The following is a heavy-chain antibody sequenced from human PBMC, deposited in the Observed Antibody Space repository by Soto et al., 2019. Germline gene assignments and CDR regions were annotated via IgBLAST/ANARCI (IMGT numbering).Heavy chain of an antibody. CDR1: GFTFSSYG. J-gene: IGHJ6*02. Sequence: PGGSLRLSCAASGFTFSSYGMHWVRQAPGKGLEWVAVISYDGSNKYYADSVKGRFTISRDNSKNTLYLQMNSLRAEDTAVYYCAKDGGGDSGSYSASFYGMDVWGQGTTVTVSS. CDR2: ISYDGSNK. V-gene: IGHV3-30*18. D-gene: IGHD1-26*01. CDR3: AKDGGGDSGSYSASFYGMDV.